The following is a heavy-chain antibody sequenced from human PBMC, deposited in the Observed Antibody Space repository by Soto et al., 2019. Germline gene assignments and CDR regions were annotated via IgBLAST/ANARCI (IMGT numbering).Heavy chain of an antibody. J-gene: IGHJ3*01. CDR1: GFTFHDHA. CDR2: ISWNSETT. Sequence: EVQLVESGGALVQPGRSLRLSCAASGFTFHDHAMHWVRQVPGKGLEWISGISWNSETTRYAESVKGRFTISRDNAKNSLDLQMNSLRVEDTALYYCAKDKAAAGAFNAFDVWSQGTMVTVSS. V-gene: IGHV3-9*01. D-gene: IGHD6-13*01. CDR3: AKDKAAAGAFNAFDV.